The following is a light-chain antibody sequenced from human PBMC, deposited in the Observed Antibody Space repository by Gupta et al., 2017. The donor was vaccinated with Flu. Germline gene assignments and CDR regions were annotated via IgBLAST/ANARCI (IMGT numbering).Light chain of an antibody. V-gene: IGKV3-11*01. Sequence: PGDRATLSGRASQSLTSYLSWFQQKPGQPPRPLIFDTSNRATGIPARFSGSGSGTDFTLTISSLEPEDFAIYYCQHRSHWPPATFGQGTKLEI. CDR1: QSLTSY. J-gene: IGKJ2*01. CDR3: QHRSHWPPAT. CDR2: DTS.